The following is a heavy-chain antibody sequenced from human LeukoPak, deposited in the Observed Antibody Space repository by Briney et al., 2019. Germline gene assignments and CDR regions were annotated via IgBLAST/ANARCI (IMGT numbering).Heavy chain of an antibody. D-gene: IGHD3-10*01. CDR3: AKDPGAHDKHFDH. V-gene: IGHV3-30*02. CDR2: IRYDGSNK. CDR1: GFTFSSFA. J-gene: IGHJ4*02. Sequence: GGSLRLSCAASGFTFSSFAMHWVHQAPGKGLEWVAYIRYDGSNKSYADSVKGRFTISRDSSKNTLCLQMNSLRAEDTAVYYCAKDPGAHDKHFDHWGQGTLVTVSS.